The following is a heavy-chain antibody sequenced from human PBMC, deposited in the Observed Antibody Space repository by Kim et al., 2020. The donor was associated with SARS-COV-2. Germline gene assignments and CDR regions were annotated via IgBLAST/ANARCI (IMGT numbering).Heavy chain of an antibody. J-gene: IGHJ4*02. CDR1: GFTVSSNH. Sequence: GGSLRLSCAAPGFTVSSNHMNWVRQTPGKGLEWVSVIYSGGSTYYADSVKGRLTISRDKSKNMLYLQMNSLRPEDTAVYYCAREIWDWGQGTLVTVSS. CDR3: AREIWD. V-gene: IGHV3-66*02. D-gene: IGHD3-10*01. CDR2: IYSGGST.